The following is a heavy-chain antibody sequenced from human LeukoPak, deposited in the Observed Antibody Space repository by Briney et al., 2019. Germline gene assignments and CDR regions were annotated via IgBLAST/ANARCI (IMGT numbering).Heavy chain of an antibody. CDR1: GGSFSGYY. Sequence: SETLSLTCAVYGGSFSGYYWGWIRQPPGKGLEWIGEINHSGSTNYNPSLKSRVTISVDTSKNQFSLKLSSVTAADTAVYYCASRNHSYGPPADYWGQGTLVTVSS. V-gene: IGHV4-34*01. D-gene: IGHD5-18*01. J-gene: IGHJ4*02. CDR2: INHSGST. CDR3: ASRNHSYGPPADY.